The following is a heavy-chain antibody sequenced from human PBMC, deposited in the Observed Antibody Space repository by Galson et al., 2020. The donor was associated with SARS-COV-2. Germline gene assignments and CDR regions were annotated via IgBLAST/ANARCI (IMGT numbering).Heavy chain of an antibody. CDR3: ARDPEALGYCIGDSCPFFDY. Sequence: GGSLRLSCAASGFTFSSYAMHWVRQAPGKGLEWVAVISYDGSNKYYADSVKGRFTISRDNSKNTLYLQMNSLRAEDTAVYYCARDPEALGYCIGDSCPFFDYWGQGTLVT. CDR1: GFTFSSYA. D-gene: IGHD2-15*01. CDR2: ISYDGSNK. V-gene: IGHV3-30*04. J-gene: IGHJ4*02.